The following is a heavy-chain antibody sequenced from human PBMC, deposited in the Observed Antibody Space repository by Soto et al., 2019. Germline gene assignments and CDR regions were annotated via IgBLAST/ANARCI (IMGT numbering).Heavy chain of an antibody. CDR2: IYHSGST. CDR1: GYSISSGYY. D-gene: IGHD3-3*01. J-gene: IGHJ6*02. Sequence: KPSETLSLTCAVSGYSISSGYYWGWIRQPPGKGLEWIGSIYHSGSTYYNPSLKSRVTISVDTSKNQFSLKLSSVTAADTAVYYCARRGFFYGMDVWGQGTTVTVSS. V-gene: IGHV4-38-2*01. CDR3: ARRGFFYGMDV.